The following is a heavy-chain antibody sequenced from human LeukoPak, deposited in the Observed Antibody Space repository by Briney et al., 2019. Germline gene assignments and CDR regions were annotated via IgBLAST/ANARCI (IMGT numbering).Heavy chain of an antibody. CDR3: AKDVPITLYYFDY. D-gene: IGHD3-10*01. Sequence: PGGSLRLSCAASGFTFSSYGMHWVRQAPGKGLEWVAVISYDGSNKYYADSVKGRFTISRDNSKNTLYLQMNSLRAEDTAVYYCAKDVPITLYYFDYWGQGTLSPSPQ. V-gene: IGHV3-30*18. CDR1: GFTFSSYG. CDR2: ISYDGSNK. J-gene: IGHJ4*02.